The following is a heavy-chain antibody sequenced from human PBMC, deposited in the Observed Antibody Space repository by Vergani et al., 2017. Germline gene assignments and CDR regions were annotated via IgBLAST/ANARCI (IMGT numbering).Heavy chain of an antibody. CDR3: ARLTGTTFAHWFDP. CDR2: ISSSSSYI. D-gene: IGHD1-7*01. CDR1: GFTFSSYA. V-gene: IGHV3-21*01. Sequence: EVQLLESGGGLVQPGGSLRLSCAASGFTFSSYAMSWVRQAPGKGLEWVSAISSSSSYIYYADSVKGRFTISRDNAKNSLYLQMNSLRAEDTAVYYCARLTGTTFAHWFDPWGQGTLVTVSS. J-gene: IGHJ5*02.